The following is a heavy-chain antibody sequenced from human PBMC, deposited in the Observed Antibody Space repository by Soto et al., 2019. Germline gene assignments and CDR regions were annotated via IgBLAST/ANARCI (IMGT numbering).Heavy chain of an antibody. CDR2: INPNSGGT. Sequence: ASVNVSCKASGYTFTGYYMHWVRQAPGQGLEWMGWINPNSGGTNYAQKFQGRVTMTRDTSISTAYMELSRLRSDDTAVYYCARCFFPAVAGRTYYGMDVWGQGTTVTVSS. CDR3: ARCFFPAVAGRTYYGMDV. CDR1: GYTFTGYY. D-gene: IGHD6-19*01. J-gene: IGHJ6*02. V-gene: IGHV1-2*02.